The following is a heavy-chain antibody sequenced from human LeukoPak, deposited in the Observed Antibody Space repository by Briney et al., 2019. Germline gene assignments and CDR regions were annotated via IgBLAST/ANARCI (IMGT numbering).Heavy chain of an antibody. CDR3: ARESGGHAFDY. CDR1: GFTFDDYT. V-gene: IGHV3-9*01. J-gene: IGHJ4*02. D-gene: IGHD2-15*01. Sequence: PGGSLRLSCAASGFTFDDYTMHWVRQAPGKGLEWVSGINWNSGNIGYADSVKGRFTISRDNAKNTLYLQMNSLRAEDTAVYYCARESGGHAFDYWGQGTLVTVSS. CDR2: INWNSGNI.